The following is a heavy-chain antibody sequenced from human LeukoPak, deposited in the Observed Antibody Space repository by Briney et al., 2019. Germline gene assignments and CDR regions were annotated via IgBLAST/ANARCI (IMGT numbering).Heavy chain of an antibody. CDR1: GFTFSTYT. Sequence: PGGSLRLSCAASGFTFSTYTMSWVRQAPGKGLQRVSGITGSGGSTYYADSVRGRFTISRDNSKNTLYLQMNSLRAEDTAVYYCAKGGAVAPGGFDIWGQGTMVTVSS. D-gene: IGHD4-23*01. V-gene: IGHV3-23*01. CDR3: AKGGAVAPGGFDI. J-gene: IGHJ3*02. CDR2: ITGSGGST.